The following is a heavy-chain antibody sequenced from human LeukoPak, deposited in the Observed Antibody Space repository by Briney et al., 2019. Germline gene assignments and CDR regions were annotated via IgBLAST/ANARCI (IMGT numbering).Heavy chain of an antibody. CDR1: GYTFTSYG. D-gene: IGHD2-15*01. CDR2: ISAYNGNT. Sequence: ASVKVSCKASGYTFTSYGISGVRQAPGQGLEWMGWISAYNGNTNYAQKLQGRVTMNTDTSTSTAYMELRSLRSDDPAVYYCAVVVVAATQFWFDPWGQGTLVTVSS. CDR3: AVVVVAATQFWFDP. V-gene: IGHV1-18*01. J-gene: IGHJ5*02.